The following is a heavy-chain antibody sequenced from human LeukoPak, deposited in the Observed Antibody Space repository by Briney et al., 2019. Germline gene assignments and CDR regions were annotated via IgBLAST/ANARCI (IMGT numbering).Heavy chain of an antibody. CDR2: MNPNSGNT. CDR3: ATTYYDILTGYGWFDP. D-gene: IGHD3-9*01. J-gene: IGHJ5*02. V-gene: IGHV1-8*01. Sequence: ASVKVSCKASGYTFTSYDINWVRQATGQGLEWMGWMNPNSGNTGYAQKFQGRVTMTRNTSISTAYMELSSLRSEDTAVYYCATTYYDILTGYGWFDPWGQGTLVTVSS. CDR1: GYTFTSYD.